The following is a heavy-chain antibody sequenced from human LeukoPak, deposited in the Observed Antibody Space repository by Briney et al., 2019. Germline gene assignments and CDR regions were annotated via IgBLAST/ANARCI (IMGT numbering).Heavy chain of an antibody. CDR3: ARGGLVRRFDF. D-gene: IGHD3-10*01. CDR2: INHRGST. J-gene: IGHJ4*02. Sequence: SETLSLTCAVYGGSFSGYYCSWIRQPPGKGLEWIGEINHRGSTNYNPSLKSRVTISVDTSKNQFSLNLSSVTAADTAVYYCARGGLVRRFDFWGQGILVTVAS. CDR1: GGSFSGYY. V-gene: IGHV4-34*01.